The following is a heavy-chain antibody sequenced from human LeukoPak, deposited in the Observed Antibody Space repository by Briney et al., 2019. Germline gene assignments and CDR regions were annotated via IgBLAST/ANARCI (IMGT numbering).Heavy chain of an antibody. V-gene: IGHV4-39*07. Sequence: SETLSLTCAVSGGSISISSHQWDWIRRPPGKGLEWIGSIYHSGSTYYNPSLKSRVTISVDTSKDQFSLKLSSVTAADTAVYYCARNDYYEETGEGWLDYWGQGTLVTVSS. J-gene: IGHJ4*02. CDR1: GGSISISSHQ. D-gene: IGHD3-22*01. CDR3: ARNDYYEETGEGWLDY. CDR2: IYHSGST.